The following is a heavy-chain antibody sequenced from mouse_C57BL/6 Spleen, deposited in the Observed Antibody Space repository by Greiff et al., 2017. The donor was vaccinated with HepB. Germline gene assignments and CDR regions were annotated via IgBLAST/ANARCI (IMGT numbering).Heavy chain of an antibody. CDR3: ARLGTTVVAPFDY. J-gene: IGHJ3*01. CDR2: IYPGDGDT. CDR1: GYAFSSSW. Sequence: VQLQQSGPELVKPGASVKISCKASGYAFSSSWMNWVKQRPGKGLEWIGRIYPGDGDTNYNGKFKGKATLTADKSSSTAYMQLSSLTSEDSAVYCCARLGTTVVAPFDYWGQGTLVTVSA. V-gene: IGHV1-82*01. D-gene: IGHD1-1*01.